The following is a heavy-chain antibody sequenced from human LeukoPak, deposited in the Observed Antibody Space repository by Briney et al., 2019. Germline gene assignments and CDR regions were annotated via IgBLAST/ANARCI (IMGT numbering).Heavy chain of an antibody. V-gene: IGHV4-59*01. CDR2: IYYSGST. D-gene: IGHD3-3*01. J-gene: IGHJ3*02. Sequence: SETLSLTCTVSGASITSYYWNWIRQPPGKGLEWIGYIYYSGSTNYNPSLESRVTISVDTSKNQLSLDLTSVTAADTAVYYRARDLSQVGVVTLGASDIWGQGTMVTVSS. CDR1: GASITSYY. CDR3: ARDLSQVGVVTLGASDI.